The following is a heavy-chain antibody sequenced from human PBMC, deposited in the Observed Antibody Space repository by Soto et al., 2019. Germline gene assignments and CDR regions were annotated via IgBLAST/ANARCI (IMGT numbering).Heavy chain of an antibody. CDR2: IDPSDSYT. CDR3: ARLPPYYYDSSGYYSLKLNAFDI. D-gene: IGHD3-22*01. Sequence: GESLKISCKGSGYSFTSYWISWVRQMPGKGLEWMGRIDPSDSYTNYSPSFQGHVTISADKSISTAYLQWSSLKASDTAMYYCARLPPYYYDSSGYYSLKLNAFDIWGQGTMVTVSS. J-gene: IGHJ3*02. V-gene: IGHV5-10-1*01. CDR1: GYSFTSYW.